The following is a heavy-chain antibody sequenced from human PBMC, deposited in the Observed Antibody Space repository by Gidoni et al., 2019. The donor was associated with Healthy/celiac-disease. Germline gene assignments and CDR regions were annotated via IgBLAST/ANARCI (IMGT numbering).Heavy chain of an antibody. CDR1: GFTFSSYS. Sequence: EVQLVESGGGLVQPGGSLRLSCAASGFTFSSYSMNWVRQAPGKGLEWVSYISSSSSTIYYADSVKGRFTISRDNAKNSLYLQMNSLRAEDTAVYYCAGLAYYGSGSPGIEPYWGQGTLVTVSS. CDR3: AGLAYYGSGSPGIEPY. J-gene: IGHJ4*02. D-gene: IGHD3-10*01. CDR2: ISSSSSTI. V-gene: IGHV3-48*01.